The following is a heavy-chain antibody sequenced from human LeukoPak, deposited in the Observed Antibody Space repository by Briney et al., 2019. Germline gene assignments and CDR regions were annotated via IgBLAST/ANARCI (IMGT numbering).Heavy chain of an antibody. CDR1: GGSMTGYW. Sequence: PSETLSLTCIVPGGSMTGYWWSWIRQPAGKGLEWIGRVYLSGTTNYNPSLNSRVSMSVDTSKNQFSLKLNSVTAADTAMYYCGRVSSSGHGRAFDIWGQGTMVIVSS. J-gene: IGHJ3*02. V-gene: IGHV4-4*07. D-gene: IGHD6-19*01. CDR2: VYLSGTT. CDR3: GRVSSSGHGRAFDI.